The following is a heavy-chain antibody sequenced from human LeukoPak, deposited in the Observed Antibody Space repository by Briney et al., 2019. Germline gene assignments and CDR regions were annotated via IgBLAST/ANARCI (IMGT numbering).Heavy chain of an antibody. V-gene: IGHV7-4-1*02. CDR3: ARVAGSGSSTSYYYYYYGMDV. Sequence: ASVKVSCKASGYTFTSYAMNWVRQAPGQGLEWMGWISTNTGNPTYAQGFTGRFVFSLDTSVSTAYLQISSLKAEDTAVYYCARVAGSGSSTSYYYYYYGMDVWGQGTTVTVSS. J-gene: IGHJ6*02. CDR2: ISTNTGNP. D-gene: IGHD3-10*01. CDR1: GYTFTSYA.